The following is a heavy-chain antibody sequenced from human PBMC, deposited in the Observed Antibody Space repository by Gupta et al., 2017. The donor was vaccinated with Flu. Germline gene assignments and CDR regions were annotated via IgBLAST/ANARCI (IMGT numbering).Heavy chain of an antibody. Sequence: QVQLLQSGSQIASPGASIQVSCEPSGSSFSAFQLHWVRQVPGQGLEWRGWINPQRGGTDYAPKFRGRVTMTADSSTSTVYMELSSLTSDDTALYCCARGLLDYWGQGTLVTVSS. CDR2: INPQRGGT. D-gene: IGHD2-21*02. CDR3: ARGLLDY. J-gene: IGHJ4*02. CDR1: GSSFSAFQ. V-gene: IGHV1-2*02.